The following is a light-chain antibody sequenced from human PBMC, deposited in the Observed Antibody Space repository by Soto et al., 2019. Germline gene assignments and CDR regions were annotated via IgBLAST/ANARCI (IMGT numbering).Light chain of an antibody. CDR3: QQYNSYSDT. V-gene: IGKV1-5*03. J-gene: IGKJ2*01. CDR1: QSISSW. CDR2: QAS. Sequence: DIQMTQSPSTLSASVGDRVTISCRATQSISSWLAWYQQKPGKAPKLLIYQASSLESGVPSRFGGSGSGTEFALTISSLQPDDFATYYCQQYNSYSDTFGQGTKLEIK.